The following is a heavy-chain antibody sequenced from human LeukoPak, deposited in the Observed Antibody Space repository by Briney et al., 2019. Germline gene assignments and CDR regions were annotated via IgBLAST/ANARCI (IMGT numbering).Heavy chain of an antibody. D-gene: IGHD3-10*01. J-gene: IGHJ4*02. CDR2: ISSSGSTI. CDR3: ARGITMVRGYFDY. V-gene: IGHV3-48*03. Sequence: KTGGSLRLSCAASGFTFSSYEMNWVRQAPGKGLEWVSYISSSGSTIYYADSVKGRFTISRDNAKNSLYLQMNSLRAEDTAVYYCARGITMVRGYFDYWGQGTLVTVSS. CDR1: GFTFSSYE.